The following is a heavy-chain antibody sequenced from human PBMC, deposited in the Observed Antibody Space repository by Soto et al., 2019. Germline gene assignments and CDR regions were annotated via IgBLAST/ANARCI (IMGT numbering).Heavy chain of an antibody. CDR1: GFTFSDYY. V-gene: IGHV3-11*06. Sequence: GGSLRLSCAASGFTFSDYYMNWIRQAPGKGLEWVSYISSSGSDTNYADSVKGRFTISRDNAKNSLSLQINSLRAEDTAVYYCVRVARMADYWGHGTLVNVS. CDR2: ISSSGSDT. J-gene: IGHJ4*01. D-gene: IGHD2-15*01. CDR3: VRVARMADY.